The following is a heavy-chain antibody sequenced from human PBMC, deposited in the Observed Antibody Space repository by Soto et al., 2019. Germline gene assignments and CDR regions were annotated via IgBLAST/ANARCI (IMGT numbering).Heavy chain of an antibody. CDR3: ARDGKAYYYDSRDREEFDY. J-gene: IGHJ4*02. Sequence: QVQLVESGGGVVQPGRSLRLSCAASGFTFSSYGMHWVRQAPGKGLEWVAVIWYDGSNKYYADSVKGRFTISRDNSKNTLYLQMNSLRAEDTAVYYCARDGKAYYYDSRDREEFDYWVQGTLVTVSS. D-gene: IGHD3-22*01. CDR2: IWYDGSNK. V-gene: IGHV3-33*01. CDR1: GFTFSSYG.